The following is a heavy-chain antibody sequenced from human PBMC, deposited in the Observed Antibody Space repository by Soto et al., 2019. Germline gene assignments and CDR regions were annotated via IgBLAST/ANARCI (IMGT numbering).Heavy chain of an antibody. V-gene: IGHV4-31*03. CDR3: ERVLVAVTIHLHYYCKDA. CDR2: IYISVIT. Sequence: PSKTLSLTCTVSSTSISSSGYYSNWIRQHPGKGLEWKVYIYISVITNYNPTLKSRVTISLDTSKNQFSLNLGSVTAPDTAVYYYERVLVAVTIHLHYYCKDAWGKGTRVTVSS. CDR1: STSISSSGYY. D-gene: IGHD2-21*01. J-gene: IGHJ6*03.